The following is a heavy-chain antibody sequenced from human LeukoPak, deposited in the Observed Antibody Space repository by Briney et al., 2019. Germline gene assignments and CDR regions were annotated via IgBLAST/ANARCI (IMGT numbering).Heavy chain of an antibody. V-gene: IGHV3-33*08. J-gene: IGHJ3*02. Sequence: GGSLRLSCAASGFTFSSYAMHWVRQAPGKGLEWVAVIWYDGSNKYYADSVKGRFTISRDNSKNTLYLQMNSLRAEDTAVYYCAREAGSGHDAFDIWGQGTMVTVSS. CDR2: IWYDGSNK. CDR1: GFTFSSYA. D-gene: IGHD2-15*01. CDR3: AREAGSGHDAFDI.